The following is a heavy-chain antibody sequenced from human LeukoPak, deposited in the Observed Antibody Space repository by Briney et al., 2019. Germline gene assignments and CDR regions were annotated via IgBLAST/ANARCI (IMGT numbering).Heavy chain of an antibody. J-gene: IGHJ3*02. CDR2: INPNSGGT. V-gene: IGHV1-2*04. Sequence: ASVKVSCKASGYTFTGYYMHWVRQAPGQGLEWMGWINPNSGGTNYAQKFQGWVTMTRDTSISTAYMELSRLRSDDTAVYYCARVGRYFDWLSEVPSDAFDIWGQGTMVTVSS. CDR3: ARVGRYFDWLSEVPSDAFDI. D-gene: IGHD3-9*01. CDR1: GYTFTGYY.